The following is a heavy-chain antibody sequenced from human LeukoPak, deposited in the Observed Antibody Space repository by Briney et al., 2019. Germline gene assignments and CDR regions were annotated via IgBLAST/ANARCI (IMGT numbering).Heavy chain of an antibody. Sequence: SETLSLTCIVSGGSISSYYWSWIRQPPGKGLEWIGYIYYSGSTNYNPSLKSRVTISVDTSKNQFSLKLSSVTAADTAVYYCARDHGDYGGFDYWGQGTLVTVSS. CDR3: ARDHGDYGGFDY. CDR2: IYYSGST. CDR1: GGSISSYY. V-gene: IGHV4-59*01. J-gene: IGHJ4*02. D-gene: IGHD4-17*01.